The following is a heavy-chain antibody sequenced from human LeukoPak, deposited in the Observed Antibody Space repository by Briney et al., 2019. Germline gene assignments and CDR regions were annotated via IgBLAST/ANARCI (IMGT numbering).Heavy chain of an antibody. CDR3: AKTTTGYSSGRYPGWPVDY. J-gene: IGHJ4*02. D-gene: IGHD6-19*01. CDR1: GLTFSSYA. Sequence: GGSLRLSCAASGLTFSSYAMSWVRQAPGKGLEWVSAISGSGGSTYYADSVKGRFTISRDNSENTVYLQVNSLRAEDTAVYYCAKTTTGYSSGRYPGWPVDYWGQGTLVTVSS. V-gene: IGHV3-23*01. CDR2: ISGSGGST.